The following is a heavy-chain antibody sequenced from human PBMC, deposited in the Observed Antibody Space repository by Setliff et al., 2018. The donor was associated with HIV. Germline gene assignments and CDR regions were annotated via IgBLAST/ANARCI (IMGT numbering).Heavy chain of an antibody. V-gene: IGHV4-39*07. Sequence: SETLSLTCTVSGGSISSSNYHWGWIRQPPGKGLEWIGNIYYSGSTYYNPSLKSRVTISVDTSKNQFSLKLSSVTAADTAVYYCARVKSGSLGGYVDQWGQGTLVTVSS. D-gene: IGHD3-10*01. CDR1: GGSISSSNYH. CDR2: IYYSGST. CDR3: ARVKSGSLGGYVDQ. J-gene: IGHJ5*02.